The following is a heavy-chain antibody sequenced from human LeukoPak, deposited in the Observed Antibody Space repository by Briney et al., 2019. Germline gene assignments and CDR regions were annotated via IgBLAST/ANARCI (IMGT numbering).Heavy chain of an antibody. J-gene: IGHJ4*02. D-gene: IGHD6-19*01. CDR1: GFTFSRYN. V-gene: IGHV3-21*01. Sequence: GGSLRLSCAASGFTFSRYNMNWVRQAPGKGLEWVSSISSTSSYIYYADSVKGRFTISRDNTKNSLYLQVNSLRAEDTALYYCARAGAVAGPPDYWGQGTLVTVSS. CDR3: ARAGAVAGPPDY. CDR2: ISSTSSYI.